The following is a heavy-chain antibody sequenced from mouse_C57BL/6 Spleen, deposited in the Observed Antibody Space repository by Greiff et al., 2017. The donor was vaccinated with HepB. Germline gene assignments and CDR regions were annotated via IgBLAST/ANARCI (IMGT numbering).Heavy chain of an antibody. D-gene: IGHD2-4*01. J-gene: IGHJ4*01. Sequence: QVQLKHSGAELARPGASVKLSCKASGYTFTSYGISWVKQRTGQGLEWIGEIYPRSGNTYYNEKFKGKATLTADKSSSTAYMELRSLTSEDSAVYVCARYYDYIYYAMDYWGQGTSVTVSS. V-gene: IGHV1-81*01. CDR2: IYPRSGNT. CDR1: GYTFTSYG. CDR3: ARYYDYIYYAMDY.